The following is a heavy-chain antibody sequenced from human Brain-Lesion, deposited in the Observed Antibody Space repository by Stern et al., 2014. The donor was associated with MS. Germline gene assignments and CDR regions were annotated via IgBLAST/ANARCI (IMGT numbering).Heavy chain of an antibody. V-gene: IGHV4-61*02. CDR2: IFNSGSS. CDR3: AGGRVVPGFKYYATDV. D-gene: IGHD2-2*01. J-gene: IGHJ6*02. Sequence: MQLVESGPGLVKPSQTLSLSCTVSGGSISSGGYYWSWIRQPAGQGLEWIGRIFNSGSSSYNPSLKSRVTISIDTSKTQFSLRLNSMTAADTAVYYCAGGRVVPGFKYYATDVWGQGTTVIVSS. CDR1: GGSISSGGYY.